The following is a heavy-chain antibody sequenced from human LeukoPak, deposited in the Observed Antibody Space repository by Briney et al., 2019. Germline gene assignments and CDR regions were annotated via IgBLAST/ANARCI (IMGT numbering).Heavy chain of an antibody. V-gene: IGHV3-30*02. CDR1: GFTFSSYG. D-gene: IGHD1-26*01. CDR2: IQYDGSNQ. CDR3: AKDESIVGATTGDY. J-gene: IGHJ4*02. Sequence: GGSLRLSCAASGFTFSSYGMHWVRQAPGKGLQWVAYIQYDGSNQQYADSVKGRFSISRDRSKNILYLQMNSLRAEDTAVYYCAKDESIVGATTGDYWGQGTLVTVSS.